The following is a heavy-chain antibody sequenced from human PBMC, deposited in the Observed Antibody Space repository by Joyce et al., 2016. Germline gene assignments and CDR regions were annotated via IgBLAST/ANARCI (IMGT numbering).Heavy chain of an antibody. Sequence: QVQLVQSAAEVKKPGASVNVSCKTSGYTFISSGITWVRQAPGQGLEWMGWISAYHSNTNYAQNFQGRVTMTTDTSTSTAYMELRSLRSDDTAVYYCARTSPVAAADPADYWGQGTLVTVSS. D-gene: IGHD6-13*01. CDR2: ISAYHSNT. CDR3: ARTSPVAAADPADY. V-gene: IGHV1-18*01. CDR1: GYTFISSG. J-gene: IGHJ4*02.